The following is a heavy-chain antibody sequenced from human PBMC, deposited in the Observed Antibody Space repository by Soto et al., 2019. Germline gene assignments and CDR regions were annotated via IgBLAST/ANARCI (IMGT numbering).Heavy chain of an antibody. V-gene: IGHV1-46*01. CDR2: INPSGGST. D-gene: IGHD3-9*01. CDR1: GYTFTSYY. Sequence: GASVKVSCKASGYTFTSYYMHWVRPSPGQGLEWMGIINPSGGSTSYAQKFQGRVTMTRDTSTSTVYMELSSLRSEDTAVYYCARELRYFDWFPPPYPLGYWGQGTLVTVSS. J-gene: IGHJ4*02. CDR3: ARELRYFDWFPPPYPLGY.